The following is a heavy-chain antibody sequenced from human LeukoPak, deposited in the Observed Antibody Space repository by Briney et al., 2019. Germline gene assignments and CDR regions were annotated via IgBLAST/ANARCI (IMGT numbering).Heavy chain of an antibody. CDR3: TTDLHYDILTGYYIDY. Sequence: GESLKISCKGSGYSFSNYWIGWVRQAPGKGLEWVGRIKSKTDGGTTDYAAPVKGRFTISRDDSKNTLYLQMNSLKTEDTAVYYCTTDLHYDILTGYYIDYWGQGTLVTVSS. J-gene: IGHJ4*02. CDR2: IKSKTDGGTT. CDR1: GYSFSNYW. D-gene: IGHD3-9*01. V-gene: IGHV3-15*01.